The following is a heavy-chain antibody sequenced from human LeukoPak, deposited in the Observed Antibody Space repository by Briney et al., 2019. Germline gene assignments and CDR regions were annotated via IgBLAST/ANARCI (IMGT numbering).Heavy chain of an antibody. D-gene: IGHD7-27*01. V-gene: IGHV1-2*02. Sequence: GASVEVSCKASGYTFTDYYMHWVRQAPGQRLEWMGWINPNSGGTNYAQMFQGRVTMTRDTSITTSYMELSRLTSDDTAVYYCARDVTNWGGVDYWGQGTLVTVSS. CDR3: ARDVTNWGGVDY. CDR1: GYTFTDYY. J-gene: IGHJ4*02. CDR2: INPNSGGT.